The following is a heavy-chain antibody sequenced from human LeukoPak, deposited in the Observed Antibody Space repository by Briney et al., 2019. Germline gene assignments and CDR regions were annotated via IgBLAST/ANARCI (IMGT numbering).Heavy chain of an antibody. V-gene: IGHV4-59*12. CDR2: INYSGST. CDR1: GGSIGSYY. D-gene: IGHD6-6*01. Sequence: PSETLSLTCTVSGGSIGSYYWSWIRQPPEKGLEWIGYINYSGSTNYNPSLKSRVTMSVDTSKNQFSLKLSSVTAADTAVYYCAREEAARSFDYWGQGTLVTVSS. CDR3: AREEAARSFDY. J-gene: IGHJ4*02.